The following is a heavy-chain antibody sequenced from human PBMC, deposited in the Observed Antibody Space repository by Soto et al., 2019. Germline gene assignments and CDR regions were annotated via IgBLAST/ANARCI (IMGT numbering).Heavy chain of an antibody. Sequence: QVHLVQSGAEVKKSGSSVRVSCTTSGGTFSNDAISWVRQAPGQGIEWLGRLIPFFCTPDYSHSFRGRLTITADESTATVYMDLRSLRPADTAVYFCAREVVTETTLGYFDSWGQGTVVTVSS. CDR1: GGTFSNDA. V-gene: IGHV1-69*01. D-gene: IGHD2-21*02. CDR3: AREVVTETTLGYFDS. CDR2: LIPFFCTP. J-gene: IGHJ4*02.